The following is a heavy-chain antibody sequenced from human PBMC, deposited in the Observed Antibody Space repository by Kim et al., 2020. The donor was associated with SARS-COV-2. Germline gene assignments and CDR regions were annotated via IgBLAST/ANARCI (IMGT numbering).Heavy chain of an antibody. Sequence: KSRVTVSVDTSKNQFSLKLSSVTAADTAVYYCARSLFEGSGSYYNVRVGYWGQGTLVTVSS. J-gene: IGHJ4*02. V-gene: IGHV4-39*01. CDR3: ARSLFEGSGSYYNVRVGY. D-gene: IGHD3-10*01.